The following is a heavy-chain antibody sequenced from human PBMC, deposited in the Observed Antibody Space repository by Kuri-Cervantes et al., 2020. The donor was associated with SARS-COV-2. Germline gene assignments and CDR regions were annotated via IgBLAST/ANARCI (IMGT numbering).Heavy chain of an antibody. CDR2: ISSSGSTI. J-gene: IGHJ1*01. Sequence: GGSLRLSCAASGFTFSSYWMSWIRQAPGKGLEWVSYISSSGSTIYYADSVKGRFTISRDNAKNSLYLQMNSLRAEDTAVYYCARAQNTYGSGSYVYFQHWGQGTLVTVSS. CDR1: GFTFSSYW. V-gene: IGHV3-11*04. D-gene: IGHD3-10*01. CDR3: ARAQNTYGSGSYVYFQH.